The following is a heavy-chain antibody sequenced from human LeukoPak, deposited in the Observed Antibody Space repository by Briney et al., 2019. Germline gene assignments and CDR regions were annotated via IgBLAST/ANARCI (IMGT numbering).Heavy chain of an antibody. Sequence: GGSLRLSCAASGFTFSSYAMSWARQAPGKGLEWVSTISASGGSTYYADSVKGRFTISRDNSKDTLYLQMNSLRAEDTAVYYCATSRRVGATIQSYYLDYWGQGILVTVSS. J-gene: IGHJ4*02. V-gene: IGHV3-23*01. CDR2: ISASGGST. CDR3: ATSRRVGATIQSYYLDY. D-gene: IGHD1-26*01. CDR1: GFTFSSYA.